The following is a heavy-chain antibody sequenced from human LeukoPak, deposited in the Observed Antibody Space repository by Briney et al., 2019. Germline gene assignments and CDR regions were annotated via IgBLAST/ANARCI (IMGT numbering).Heavy chain of an antibody. CDR1: GYTLTELS. V-gene: IGHV1-24*01. Sequence: GSVKVSCQVSGYTLTELSMHWVRQAPGKGLEWMGGFDPEDGETIYAQKFQGRVTMTEDTSTDTAYMELSSLRSEDTAVYYCATKSTLYYDGLYGMDVWGQGTTVTVSS. J-gene: IGHJ6*02. CDR2: FDPEDGET. CDR3: ATKSTLYYDGLYGMDV. D-gene: IGHD3-3*01.